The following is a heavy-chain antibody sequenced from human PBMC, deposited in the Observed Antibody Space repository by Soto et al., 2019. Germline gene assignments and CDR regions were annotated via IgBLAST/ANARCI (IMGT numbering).Heavy chain of an antibody. Sequence: QVQLVESGGGVVQPGRSLRLSCAASGFTFSSYGMHWVRQAPGKGLEWVAVIWYDGSNKYYADSVKGRFTISRDNSKNTLYLQMNSLRAEDTAVYYCARAAMVRGVIWYYFDYWGQGTLVTVSS. CDR1: GFTFSSYG. V-gene: IGHV3-33*01. CDR3: ARAAMVRGVIWYYFDY. D-gene: IGHD3-10*01. J-gene: IGHJ4*02. CDR2: IWYDGSNK.